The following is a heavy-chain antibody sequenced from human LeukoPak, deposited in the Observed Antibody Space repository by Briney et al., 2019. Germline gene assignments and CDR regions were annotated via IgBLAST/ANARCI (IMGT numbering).Heavy chain of an antibody. CDR3: ARVDSGDIVVVVAARHHLPHWFDP. CDR2: INHSGST. D-gene: IGHD2-15*01. CDR1: GGSFSDYY. Sequence: SETLSLTCAVYGGSFSDYYWSWIRQPPGKGLGWIGEINHSGSTNYNPSLKSRVTISVDTSKNQFSLKLSSVTAADTAVYYCARVDSGDIVVVVAARHHLPHWFDPWGQGTLFIVSS. V-gene: IGHV4-34*01. J-gene: IGHJ5*02.